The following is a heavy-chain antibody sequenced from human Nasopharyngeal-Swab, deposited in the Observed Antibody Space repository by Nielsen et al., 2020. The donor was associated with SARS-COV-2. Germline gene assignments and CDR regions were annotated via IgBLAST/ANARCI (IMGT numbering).Heavy chain of an antibody. D-gene: IGHD3-22*01. CDR3: ARDLGGYSGD. CDR1: GFTFSSYA. CDR2: ISYDGSNN. Sequence: AGSLSLSCAASGFTFSSYAMHWVRQAPGKGLEWVAVISYDGSNNYYADSVKGRFTISRDNSKNTLCLHMNSLRAEDTAVYYCARDLGGYSGDWGQGTLVTVSS. J-gene: IGHJ4*02. V-gene: IGHV3-30-3*01.